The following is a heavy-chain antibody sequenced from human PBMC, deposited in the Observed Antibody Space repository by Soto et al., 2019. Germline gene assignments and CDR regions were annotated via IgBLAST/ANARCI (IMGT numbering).Heavy chain of an antibody. CDR3: ARVIVLMVYAPGLGMDV. CDR2: ISSSSSTI. J-gene: IGHJ6*02. V-gene: IGHV3-48*03. CDR1: GFTFSSYE. Sequence: GGSLRLSCAASGFTFSSYEMNWVRQAPGKGLEGVSYISSSSSTIYYADSVKGRFTISRDNAKNSLYLQMNSLRAEDTAVYYCARVIVLMVYAPGLGMDVWGQGTTVTVSS. D-gene: IGHD2-8*01.